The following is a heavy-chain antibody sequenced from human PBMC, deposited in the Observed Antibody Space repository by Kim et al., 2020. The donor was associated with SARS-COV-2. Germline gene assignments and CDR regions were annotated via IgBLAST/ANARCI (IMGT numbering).Heavy chain of an antibody. Sequence: GGSLRLSCAASGFPFSGYGMHWIRQAPGKGPEWVAAMSSDGITKYYADSVKGRFTVSRDNSKNTLYLQMNTLRADDTALYFCARDSDTSGLYWYFDLWGR. V-gene: IGHV3-33*01. D-gene: IGHD3-22*01. J-gene: IGHJ2*01. CDR1: GFPFSGYG. CDR3: ARDSDTSGLYWYFDL. CDR2: MSSDGITK.